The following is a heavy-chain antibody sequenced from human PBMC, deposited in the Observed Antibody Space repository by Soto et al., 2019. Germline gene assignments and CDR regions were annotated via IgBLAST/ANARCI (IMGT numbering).Heavy chain of an antibody. D-gene: IGHD5-18*01. J-gene: IGHJ4*02. CDR1: GFTFSDYA. CDR2: ISYDGNDK. Sequence: GGSLRLSCAASGFTFSDYAIHWVRQAPDKGLEWVALISYDGNDKYYADSVKGRFTVSRANSKNILYLHMNSLRPEDTAVYYCVKTKAVQLWVFDYWGQGTLVTVSS. V-gene: IGHV3-30*18. CDR3: VKTKAVQLWVFDY.